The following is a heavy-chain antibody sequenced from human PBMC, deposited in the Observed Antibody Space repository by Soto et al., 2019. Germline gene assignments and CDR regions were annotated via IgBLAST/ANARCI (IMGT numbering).Heavy chain of an antibody. CDR1: GFTFSSYG. D-gene: IGHD6-13*01. Sequence: PGGSLRLSCAASGFTFSSYGMHWVRQAPGKGLEWVAVIWYDGSNKYYADSVKGRFTISRDNSKNTLYLQMNSLRAEDTAVYYCARGGSSRPFDPWGQGTLVTVSS. V-gene: IGHV3-33*01. CDR3: ARGGSSRPFDP. CDR2: IWYDGSNK. J-gene: IGHJ5*02.